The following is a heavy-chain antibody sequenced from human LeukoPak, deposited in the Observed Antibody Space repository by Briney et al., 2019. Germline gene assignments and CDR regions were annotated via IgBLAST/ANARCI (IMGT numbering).Heavy chain of an antibody. D-gene: IGHD5-24*01. Sequence: GGSLRLSCAASGFTFRSYWMHWVRQAPGKGLEWVSSISSSSSYIYYADSVKGRFTISRDNAKNSLYLQMNSLRAEDTAVYYCARDDGYSNFDYWGQGTLVTVSS. CDR1: GFTFRSYW. CDR2: ISSSSSYI. CDR3: ARDDGYSNFDY. J-gene: IGHJ4*02. V-gene: IGHV3-21*01.